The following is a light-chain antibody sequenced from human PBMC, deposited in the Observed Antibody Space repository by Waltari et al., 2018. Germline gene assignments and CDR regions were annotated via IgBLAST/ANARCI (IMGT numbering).Light chain of an antibody. CDR3: QQYYSDKT. CDR2: WAS. J-gene: IGKJ1*01. V-gene: IGKV4-1*01. CDR1: QSILSSSNNRNF. Sequence: IVITQSPYSRAVSLVERATISCKSSQSILSSSNNRNFLSWYQQKPGQPPKLLIYWASTRESVVPDRCSGSGSATDFTLTISSVQAEDVAVYYCQQYYSDKTFGQGTKVEIK.